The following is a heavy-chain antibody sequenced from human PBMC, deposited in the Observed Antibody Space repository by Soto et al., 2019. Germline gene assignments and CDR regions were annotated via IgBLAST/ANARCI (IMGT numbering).Heavy chain of an antibody. V-gene: IGHV3-15*01. D-gene: IGHD2-15*01. CDR3: TTALSSGGSCYWYWCAFDI. CDR1: GFTLSNAW. J-gene: IGHJ3*02. CDR2: IKSKTDGGTT. Sequence: GGSLRLSCAASGFTLSNAWMSWVRQAPGKGLEWVGRIKSKTDGGTTDYAAPVKGRFTISREDSKNTLYLQMNSLKTEEPAVYYCTTALSSGGSCYWYWCAFDIWGQGTMVTVSS.